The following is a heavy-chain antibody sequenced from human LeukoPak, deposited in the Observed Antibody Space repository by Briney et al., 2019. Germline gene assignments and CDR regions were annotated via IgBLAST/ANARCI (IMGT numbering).Heavy chain of an antibody. J-gene: IGHJ3*02. V-gene: IGHV3-30-3*01. D-gene: IGHD3-3*01. CDR1: GFTFSSYA. Sequence: GRSLRLSCAASGFTFSSYAMQWVRQAPGKGLEWVAVISYDGSNKYYADSVKGRFTISRDNSKNTLYLQMNSLRAEDTAVYYCARDTTPPRFGVVRSDAFDIWGQGTMVTVSS. CDR2: ISYDGSNK. CDR3: ARDTTPPRFGVVRSDAFDI.